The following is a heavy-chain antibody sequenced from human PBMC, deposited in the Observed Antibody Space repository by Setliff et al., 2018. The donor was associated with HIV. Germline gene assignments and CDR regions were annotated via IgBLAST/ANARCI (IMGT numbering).Heavy chain of an antibody. D-gene: IGHD3-22*01. J-gene: IGHJ3*01. CDR1: GFTFSSYG. CDR2: IRNDGSST. V-gene: IGHV3-30*02. CDR3: ARVVRYFDTSGYYKGDAFDL. Sequence: LRLSCAASGFTFSSYGVHWVRQAPGKGLEWVAFIRNDGSSTRYVDSVKGRFTISRDNAKNSLFLQMNSLRAEDTALYFCARVVRYFDTSGYYKGDAFDLWGLGTMVTVSS.